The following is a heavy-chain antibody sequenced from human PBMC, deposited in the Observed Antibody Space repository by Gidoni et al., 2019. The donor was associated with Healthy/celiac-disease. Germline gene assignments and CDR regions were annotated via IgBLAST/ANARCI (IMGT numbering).Heavy chain of an antibody. Sequence: QVQLVESGGGVVQPGRSLRLSCAASGFTFSSYPMHGVRQAPGKGLRWVAVISYDGSNKYYADSVKGRFTISRDNSKNTLYLQMNSLRAEDTAVYYCARERGLCGGDCYHNYYYYGMDVWGQGTTVTVSS. CDR2: ISYDGSNK. D-gene: IGHD2-21*02. J-gene: IGHJ6*02. CDR1: GFTFSSYP. V-gene: IGHV3-30-3*01. CDR3: ARERGLCGGDCYHNYYYYGMDV.